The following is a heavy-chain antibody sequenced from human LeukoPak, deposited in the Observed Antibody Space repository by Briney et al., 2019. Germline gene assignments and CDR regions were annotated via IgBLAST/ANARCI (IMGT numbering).Heavy chain of an antibody. V-gene: IGHV3-30*02. Sequence: GGSLRLSCAASRFTFSSYGMHWVRQAPGKGLEWVTFIQYDGSNKYYADSVKGRFTISRDNSKNTLYLQMNSLRAEDTAVYYCAKDRDWASAAGTDFDYWGQGTLVTVSS. J-gene: IGHJ4*02. CDR3: AKDRDWASAAGTDFDY. D-gene: IGHD6-13*01. CDR1: RFTFSSYG. CDR2: IQYDGSNK.